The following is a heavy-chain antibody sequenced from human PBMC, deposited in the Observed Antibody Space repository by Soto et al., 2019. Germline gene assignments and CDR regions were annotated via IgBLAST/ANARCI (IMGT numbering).Heavy chain of an antibody. CDR1: GYTFTSYD. Sequence: ASVKVSCKASGYTFTSYDINWVRQATGQGLEWMGWMNPNSGNTGYAQKFQGRVTMTRNTSISTAYMELSSLRSEDTAVYYCARGTRYYDILTGYYTWIDYWGQGTLVTVSS. CDR3: ARGTRYYDILTGYYTWIDY. CDR2: MNPNSGNT. D-gene: IGHD3-9*01. J-gene: IGHJ4*02. V-gene: IGHV1-8*01.